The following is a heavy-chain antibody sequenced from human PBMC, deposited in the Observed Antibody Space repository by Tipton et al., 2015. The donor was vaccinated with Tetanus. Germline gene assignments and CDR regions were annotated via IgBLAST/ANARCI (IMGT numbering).Heavy chain of an antibody. Sequence: SGFSFSTYNFHWVRQAPGKGLEWVAVIWYDGTTKYYADSVKGRFTISRDNSKNTLFLQMNSLRAEDTAVYYCARETSLTTSYWGQGTLVTVSS. D-gene: IGHD4-17*01. CDR3: ARETSLTTSY. CDR2: IWYDGTTK. V-gene: IGHV3-33*01. CDR1: GFSFSTYN. J-gene: IGHJ1*01.